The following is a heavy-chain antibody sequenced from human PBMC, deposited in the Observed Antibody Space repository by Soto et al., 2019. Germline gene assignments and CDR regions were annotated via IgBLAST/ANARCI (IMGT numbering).Heavy chain of an antibody. V-gene: IGHV1-3*01. J-gene: IGHJ3*01. CDR2: INAGNGNT. CDR1: GYTFTSYA. CDR3: AREKHGTGDALDV. D-gene: IGHD1-1*01. Sequence: ASVKVSCKASGYTFTSYAMHWVRQAPGQRLEWMGWINAGNGNTKYSQKFQGRVTFTRDTSASTVYMGLNSLTSEETAVYYCAREKHGTGDALDVWGQGTMVTVSS.